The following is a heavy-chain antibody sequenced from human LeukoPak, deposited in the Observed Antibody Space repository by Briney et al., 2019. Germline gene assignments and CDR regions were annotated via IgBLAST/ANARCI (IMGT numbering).Heavy chain of an antibody. CDR1: GFTFSSSA. D-gene: IGHD3-10*01. J-gene: IGHJ4*02. V-gene: IGHV3-23*01. CDR2: ISGSGSGGSA. Sequence: GGSLRLSCAASGFTFSSSAMSWVRQAPGKGLEWASNISGSGSGGSAYYADSVKGRFTISIDTSKNTLWLQMNSLRVDDTAVYYCARVLVYGSGSYYQFDYWGQGTLVTVSS. CDR3: ARVLVYGSGSYYQFDY.